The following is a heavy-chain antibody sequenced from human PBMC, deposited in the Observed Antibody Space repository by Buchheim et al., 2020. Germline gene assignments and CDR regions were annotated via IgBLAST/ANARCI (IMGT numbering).Heavy chain of an antibody. CDR2: IYPGDSDT. Sequence: DVQLVQSGAEVKKPGESLRISCQGSGYSFPNYWIGWVRQRPGKGLEWIGIIYPGDSDTRYSPSFQGQVTISVDNSISPTSLQWGSLKATDTAMYYCARQRSGWYAVGNWGQGTL. CDR3: ARQRSGWYAVGN. V-gene: IGHV5-51*01. CDR1: GYSFPNYW. J-gene: IGHJ4*02. D-gene: IGHD6-19*01.